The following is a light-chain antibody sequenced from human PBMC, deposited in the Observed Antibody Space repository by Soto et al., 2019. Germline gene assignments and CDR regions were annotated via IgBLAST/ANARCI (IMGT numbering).Light chain of an antibody. J-gene: IGLJ1*01. CDR2: DVN. CDR1: SSDVGGYNY. V-gene: IGLV2-11*01. CDR3: SSYAGSYTYV. Sequence: QSVLTQPRSVSGSPGQSVTISCTGTSSDVGGYNYVSWYQHHPGKVPKLMIYDVNKRPSGVPDRFSGSKSGNTASLTISGLQAEDEADYYGSSYAGSYTYVLGTGTKLTVL.